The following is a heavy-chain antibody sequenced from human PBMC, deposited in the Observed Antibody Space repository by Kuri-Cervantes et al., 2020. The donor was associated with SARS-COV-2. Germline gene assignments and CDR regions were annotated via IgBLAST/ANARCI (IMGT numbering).Heavy chain of an antibody. CDR2: INHSGTT. V-gene: IGHV4-34*01. J-gene: IGHJ6*03. CDR3: ARMRRHNNGWFATGDYMDV. D-gene: IGHD6-19*01. CDR1: IGSFSNFN. Sequence: SQTLSLTCGVYIGSFSNFNCNWVRQPPGKGLEWIGEINHSGTTNYNPSLKSLVTISVDTSKNQFSLNPTSLTAADTAVYYCARMRRHNNGWFATGDYMDVWGKGTTVTVSS.